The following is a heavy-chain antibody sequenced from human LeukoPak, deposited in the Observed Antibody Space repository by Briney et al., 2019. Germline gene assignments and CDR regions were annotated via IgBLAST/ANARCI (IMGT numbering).Heavy chain of an antibody. Sequence: ASVKVSCKASGGTFSSYAISRVRQAPGQGLEWMGGIIPIFGTANYAQKFQGRVTITTDESTSTAYMELSSLRSEDTAVYYCARNGVATKGPFDYWGQGTLVTVSS. CDR3: ARNGVATKGPFDY. V-gene: IGHV1-69*05. J-gene: IGHJ4*02. CDR2: IIPIFGTA. CDR1: GGTFSSYA. D-gene: IGHD5-12*01.